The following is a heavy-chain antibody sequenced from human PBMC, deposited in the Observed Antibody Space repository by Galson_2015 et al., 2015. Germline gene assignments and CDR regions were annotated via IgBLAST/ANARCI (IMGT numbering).Heavy chain of an antibody. Sequence: SLRLSCAASAFAFSIYEMNWIRQAPGKRLEWVSYITSTGDTTYYADSVKGRFTVSRDNAKNSLFLQMNSLRAEDTALYYCAKTTVAAGSSWYMDAWGKGTTVTVSS. V-gene: IGHV3-48*03. J-gene: IGHJ6*03. CDR3: AKTTVAAGSSWYMDA. CDR1: AFAFSIYE. D-gene: IGHD4-23*01. CDR2: ITSTGDTT.